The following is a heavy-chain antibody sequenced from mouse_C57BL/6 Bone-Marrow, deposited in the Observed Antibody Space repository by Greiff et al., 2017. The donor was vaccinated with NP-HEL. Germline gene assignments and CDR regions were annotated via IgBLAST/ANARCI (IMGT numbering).Heavy chain of an antibody. V-gene: IGHV1-9*01. J-gene: IGHJ2*01. D-gene: IGHD1-1*02. CDR1: GYTFTGYW. Sequence: VQLKESGAELMKPGASVKLSCKATGYTFTGYWIEWVKQRPGHGLEWIGEILPGSGSSTYNEKFKGKATFTADTSSYTAYMQHSSLTTEDSAIYYCARERNGYFDYWGQGTTLTVSS. CDR3: ARERNGYFDY. CDR2: ILPGSGSS.